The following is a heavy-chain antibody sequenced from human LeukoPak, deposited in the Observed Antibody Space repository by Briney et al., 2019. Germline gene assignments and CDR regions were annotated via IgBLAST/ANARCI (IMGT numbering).Heavy chain of an antibody. V-gene: IGHV5-10-1*01. CDR2: IDPSDSYT. CDR1: GYSFTSYW. CDR3: ARHAPQANYGDYVYDY. Sequence: GESLRISCKGSGYSFTSYWNSWVRQIPGKGLEWMGRIDPSDSYTNYSPSFQGHVTISADKSISTAYLQWSSLKASDTAMYYCARHAPQANYGDYVYDYWGQGTLVTVSS. J-gene: IGHJ4*02. D-gene: IGHD4-17*01.